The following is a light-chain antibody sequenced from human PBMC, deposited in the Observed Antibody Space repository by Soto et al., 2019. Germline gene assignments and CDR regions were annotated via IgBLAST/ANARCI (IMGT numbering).Light chain of an antibody. CDR3: MQALQAAQLT. V-gene: IGKV2-28*01. CDR1: QAISNY. Sequence: MTQSPSFLSASVGDRVTITCRASQAISNYLNWYQQKPGKAPNLLIYLGSNRASGVPDRFSGSGSGTDFTLKISRVEAEDVGVYYCMQALQAAQLTFGGGTKVDI. J-gene: IGKJ4*01. CDR2: LGS.